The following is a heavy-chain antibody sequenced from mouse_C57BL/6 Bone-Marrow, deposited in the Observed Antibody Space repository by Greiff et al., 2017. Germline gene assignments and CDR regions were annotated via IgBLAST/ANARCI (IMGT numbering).Heavy chain of an antibody. CDR2: ISSGSSTI. CDR3: ARHYYDYDEGFAY. J-gene: IGHJ3*01. Sequence: EVQRVESGGGLVKPGGSLKLSCAASGFTFSDYGMNWVRQAPGKGLEWVAYISSGSSTIYYAETVKGRFTISRDNAKNTLFLQMSSLRSEDTAMYYCARHYYDYDEGFAYWGQGTLVTVSA. V-gene: IGHV5-17*01. CDR1: GFTFSDYG. D-gene: IGHD2-4*01.